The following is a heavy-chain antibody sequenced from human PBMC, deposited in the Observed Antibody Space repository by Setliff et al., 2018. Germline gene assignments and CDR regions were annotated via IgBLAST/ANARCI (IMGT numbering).Heavy chain of an antibody. Sequence: SETLSLTCTVSGGSISSGDYYWSWIRQPPGKGLEWIGYIYYSGSTCYNPSLKSRVTISVDTSKNQFSLKLSSVTAADTAVYYCARTYGYYLPEPSYYFDYWGQGTLVTVSS. CDR1: GGSISSGDYY. D-gene: IGHD3-3*01. J-gene: IGHJ4*02. CDR2: IYYSGST. CDR3: ARTYGYYLPEPSYYFDY. V-gene: IGHV4-30-4*08.